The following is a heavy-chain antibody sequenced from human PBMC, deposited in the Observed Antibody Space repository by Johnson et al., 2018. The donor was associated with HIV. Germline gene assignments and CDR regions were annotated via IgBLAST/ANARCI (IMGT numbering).Heavy chain of an antibody. Sequence: VQLVESGGGLVQPGGSLRLSCAASGFTVSSNYMSWVRQAPWKGLEWVSVIYSGGSTYYADSVKGRFTISRDNSKNTLYLQMNSLRAEDTAVYYCARVIYNFWSGPHAFDIWGQGTMVTVSS. CDR2: IYSGGST. CDR1: GFTVSSNY. V-gene: IGHV3-66*01. CDR3: ARVIYNFWSGPHAFDI. J-gene: IGHJ3*02. D-gene: IGHD3-3*01.